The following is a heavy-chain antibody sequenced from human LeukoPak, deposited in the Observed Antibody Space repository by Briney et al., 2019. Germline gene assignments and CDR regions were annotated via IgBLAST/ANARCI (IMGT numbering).Heavy chain of an antibody. Sequence: PGGSLRLSCAASGFTFSSYGMQWVRQAPGKGLEWVAIISYDGRDKFYEDSVKGRFTISRDNSKNTLYLQMNSLRAEDTAVYYCAKGVYYDSENWFDPWGQGTLVTVSS. V-gene: IGHV3-30*18. CDR2: ISYDGRDK. CDR1: GFTFSSYG. CDR3: AKGVYYDSENWFDP. J-gene: IGHJ5*02. D-gene: IGHD3-22*01.